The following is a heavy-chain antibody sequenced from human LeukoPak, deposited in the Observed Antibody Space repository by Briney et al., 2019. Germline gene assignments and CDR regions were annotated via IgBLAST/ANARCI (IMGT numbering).Heavy chain of an antibody. CDR1: GFTFSSYS. CDR3: ARYRSGLGFDY. J-gene: IGHJ4*02. CDR2: ISSSSSYI. V-gene: IGHV3-21*01. D-gene: IGHD2-21*01. Sequence: GGSLRLSCAASGFTFSSYSMSWVRQAPGKWLEWVSSISSSSSYIYYADSVKGRFTISRDNAKNSLYLQMNSLRAEDTAVYYCARYRSGLGFDYWGQGTLVTVSS.